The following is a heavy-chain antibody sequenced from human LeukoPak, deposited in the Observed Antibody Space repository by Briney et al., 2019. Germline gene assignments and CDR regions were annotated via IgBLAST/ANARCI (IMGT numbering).Heavy chain of an antibody. J-gene: IGHJ4*02. CDR3: ARVPAGYSSSWYLSADFDY. V-gene: IGHV1-18*01. CDR1: GYTFTSYG. D-gene: IGHD6-13*01. CDR2: ISAYNGNT. Sequence: ASVKVSCKASGYTFTSYGISWVRQAPGQGLERMGWISAYNGNTNYAQKLQGRVTMTTDTSTSTAYMELRSLRSDDTAVYYCARVPAGYSSSWYLSADFDYWGQGTLVTVSS.